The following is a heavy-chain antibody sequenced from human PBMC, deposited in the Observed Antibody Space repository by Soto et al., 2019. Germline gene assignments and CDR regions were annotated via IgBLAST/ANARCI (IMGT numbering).Heavy chain of an antibody. D-gene: IGHD6-19*01. Sequence: GGSLRLSCAASGFTFDDYAMHWVRQAPGKGLEWVSGISWNSGSIGYADSVKGRFTISRDNAKNSLYLQMNSLRAEDTALYYCAKGDSSGWYEDXFDYWGQGTLVTVSS. CDR1: GFTFDDYA. CDR2: ISWNSGSI. V-gene: IGHV3-9*01. J-gene: IGHJ4*02. CDR3: AKGDSSGWYEDXFDY.